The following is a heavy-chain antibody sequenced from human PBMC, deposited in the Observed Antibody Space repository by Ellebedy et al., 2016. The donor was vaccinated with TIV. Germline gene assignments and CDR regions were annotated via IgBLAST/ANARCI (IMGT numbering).Heavy chain of an antibody. Sequence: PGGSLRLSCAASGFTFSRYAMSWVRQAPGKGLEWVSGIFGSGGGISYADSVKGRFTISRDNAKNSLYLQMNSLRAEDTAVYYCVGDKDYAFDIWGQGTMVTVSS. CDR3: VGDKDYAFDI. V-gene: IGHV3-23*01. D-gene: IGHD3/OR15-3a*01. J-gene: IGHJ3*02. CDR2: IFGSGGGI. CDR1: GFTFSRYA.